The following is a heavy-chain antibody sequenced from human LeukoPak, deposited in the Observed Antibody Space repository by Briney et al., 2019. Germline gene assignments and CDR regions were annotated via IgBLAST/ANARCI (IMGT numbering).Heavy chain of an antibody. CDR3: ARGEDQLDY. CDR2: IWYDGSKK. CDR1: GFTFSSHG. Sequence: GRSLRLSCAASGFTFSSHGMHSVRQAPGKGLELVAVIWYDGSKKYYADSVKGRFNISRDNSKNMGSLQVNRLRAEDTAVYYCARGEDQLDYWGQGTLVTVSS. J-gene: IGHJ4*02. V-gene: IGHV3-33*01.